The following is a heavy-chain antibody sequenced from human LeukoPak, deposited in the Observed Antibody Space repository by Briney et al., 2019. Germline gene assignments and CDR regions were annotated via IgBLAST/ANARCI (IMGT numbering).Heavy chain of an antibody. D-gene: IGHD1-26*01. CDR2: IHYSGST. J-gene: IGHJ4*02. CDR1: GGSISSYY. V-gene: IGHV4-59*01. CDR3: ARGGRNYAN. Sequence: SETLSLTCTVSGGSISSYYWSWIRQPPGKGLEWIGYIHYSGSTNCNPPLKSRVTISLDTSKNQFSLKVNSVTAADTAVYYCARGGRNYANWGQGTLVTVSS.